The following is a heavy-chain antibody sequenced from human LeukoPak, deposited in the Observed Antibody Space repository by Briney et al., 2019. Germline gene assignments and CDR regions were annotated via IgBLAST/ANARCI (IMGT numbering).Heavy chain of an antibody. Sequence: GSLRLSCAASGFTFSSYWMHWVRQAPGKGLVWVSRIYSDGSSTNYADSVKGRFTISRDNAKNTLYLQMNSLRAEDTAVYYCARGEYCSGGSCYSAAFDIWGQGTMVTVSS. V-gene: IGHV3-74*01. CDR1: GFTFSSYW. CDR3: ARGEYCSGGSCYSAAFDI. J-gene: IGHJ3*02. CDR2: IYSDGSST. D-gene: IGHD2-15*01.